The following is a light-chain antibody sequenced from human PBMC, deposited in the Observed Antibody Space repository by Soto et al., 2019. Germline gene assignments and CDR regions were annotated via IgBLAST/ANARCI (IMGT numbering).Light chain of an antibody. CDR1: QSISNW. CDR3: QQLNGYLELT. Sequence: DIQMTHSPSTLSASVLDIVTITFRASQSISNWLAWYQQRPGKAPRLLIYKASNLESGVPSRFSGSGSGTEFTLIITSLQPDDSATYYCQQLNGYLELTFGGGTKVAIK. V-gene: IGKV1-5*03. J-gene: IGKJ4*01. CDR2: KAS.